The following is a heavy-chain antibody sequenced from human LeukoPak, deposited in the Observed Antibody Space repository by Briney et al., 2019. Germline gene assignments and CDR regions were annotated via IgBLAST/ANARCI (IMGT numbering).Heavy chain of an antibody. J-gene: IGHJ4*02. CDR2: INHSGST. CDR1: GGSFSGYY. D-gene: IGHD3-16*01. V-gene: IGHV4-34*01. Sequence: SETLSLTCAVYGGSFSGYYWSWIRQPPGKGLEWIGEINHSGSTNYNPSLKSRVTISVDTSKNQFSLKLSSVTAADTAVYYCAREGDGFDYWGQGTLVTVSS. CDR3: AREGDGFDY.